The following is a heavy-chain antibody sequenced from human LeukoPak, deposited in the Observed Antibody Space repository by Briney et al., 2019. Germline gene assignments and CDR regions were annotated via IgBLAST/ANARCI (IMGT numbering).Heavy chain of an antibody. Sequence: PSETLSLTCAVYGGSFSGYYWSWIRQPPGKGLEWIGEINHSGSTNYNPSLKSRVTISVDTSKNQFSLQLNSVTPEDTAVYYCARASPPWQRGSSSWYSVQFDYWGQGTLVTVSS. V-gene: IGHV4-34*01. CDR1: GGSFSGYY. J-gene: IGHJ4*02. CDR3: ARASPPWQRGSSSWYSVQFDY. D-gene: IGHD6-13*01. CDR2: INHSGST.